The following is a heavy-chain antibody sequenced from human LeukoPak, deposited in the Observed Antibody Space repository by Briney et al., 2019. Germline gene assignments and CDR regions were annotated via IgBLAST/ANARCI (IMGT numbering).Heavy chain of an antibody. V-gene: IGHV4-59*01. D-gene: IGHD4-17*01. Sequence: SETLSLTCTVSGDSISRYYWSWIRQPPGKGLEWIGYISYSGRTTYNPSLKSRVTISADTSKNQFSLKLSSVTAADTAVYYCARDGIGDYFDYWGQGTLVTVSS. CDR2: ISYSGRT. CDR3: ARDGIGDYFDY. CDR1: GDSISRYY. J-gene: IGHJ4*02.